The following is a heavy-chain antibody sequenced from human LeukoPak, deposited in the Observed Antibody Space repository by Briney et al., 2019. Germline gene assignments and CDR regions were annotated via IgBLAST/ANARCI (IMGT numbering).Heavy chain of an antibody. J-gene: IGHJ4*02. CDR2: IKQDGSEK. V-gene: IGHV3-7*01. CDR3: VRALGSSSADS. D-gene: IGHD6-6*01. Sequence: GGSLRLSCAASGFTFTHSWMSWVRQAPGKGLEWVANIKQDGSEKYYVHSVEGRFTISRDNTNNSLSLQMNSLRGEDTAVYYCVRALGSSSADSWGQGTLVTVSS. CDR1: GFTFTHSW.